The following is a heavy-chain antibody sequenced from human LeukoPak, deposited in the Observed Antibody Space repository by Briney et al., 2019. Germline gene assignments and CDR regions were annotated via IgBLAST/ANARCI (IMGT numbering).Heavy chain of an antibody. D-gene: IGHD2-2*01. J-gene: IGHJ3*02. V-gene: IGHV1-69*05. CDR3: ARIGYCSSTSCLGDAFDS. CDR2: IIPIFGTA. CDR1: GGTFSSYA. Sequence: ASVKVSCKASGGTFSSYAISWVRQAPGQGLEWMGGIIPIFGTANYAQKFQGRVTITTDESTSTAYMELSSLRSEDTAGYYCARIGYCSSTSCLGDAFDSWGQGTMVTVSS.